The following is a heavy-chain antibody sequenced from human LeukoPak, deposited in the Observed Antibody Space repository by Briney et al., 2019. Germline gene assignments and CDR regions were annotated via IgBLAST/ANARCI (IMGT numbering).Heavy chain of an antibody. J-gene: IGHJ6*03. CDR2: IYPGDSDT. Sequence: GESLKISCKGSGYSFTSYWIGWVRQMPGKGLEWMGIIYPGDSDTRYSPSFQGQVTISADKSISTAYLQWSSLKASDTAMYYCARHGPESLCTSCPNYYYYYYYMDVWGKGTTVTVSS. V-gene: IGHV5-51*01. CDR3: ARHGPESLCTSCPNYYYYYYYMDV. CDR1: GYSFTSYW. D-gene: IGHD2-2*01.